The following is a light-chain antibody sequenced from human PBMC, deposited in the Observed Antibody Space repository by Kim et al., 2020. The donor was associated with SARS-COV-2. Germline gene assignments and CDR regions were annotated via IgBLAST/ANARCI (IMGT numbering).Light chain of an antibody. V-gene: IGLV1-40*01. CDR2: GTN. J-gene: IGLJ2*01. Sequence: QRVTISCTAGTSNVGAGYDLHWYQQLPGAAPHILIYGTNNRPSGVPDRFSGSKSGTTASLAISGLQADDEGDYYCQSFDSGLGGSVFGGGTQLTVL. CDR1: TSNVGAGYD. CDR3: QSFDSGLGGSV.